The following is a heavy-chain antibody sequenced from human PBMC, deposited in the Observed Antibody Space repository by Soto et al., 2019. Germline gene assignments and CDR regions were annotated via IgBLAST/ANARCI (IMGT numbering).Heavy chain of an antibody. J-gene: IGHJ5*02. CDR1: GFTVSSNY. D-gene: IGHD6-19*01. V-gene: IGHV3-66*01. CDR3: AREGAVAGTWNWFDP. CDR2: IYSGGST. Sequence: GGSLRLSCAASGFTVSSNYMSWVRQAPGKGLEWVSVIYSGGSTYYADSAKGRFTISRDNSKNTLYLQMNSLRAEDTAVYYCAREGAVAGTWNWFDPWGQGTLVTVSS.